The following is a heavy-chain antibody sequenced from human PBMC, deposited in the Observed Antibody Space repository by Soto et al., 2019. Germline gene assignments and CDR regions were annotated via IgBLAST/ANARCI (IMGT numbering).Heavy chain of an antibody. V-gene: IGHV3-11*01. Sequence: GGSLRLSCAASGFTFSDYYMSWIRQAPGKGLEWVSYISSSGSTIYYADSVKGRFTISRDNAKNSLYLQMNSLRAEDTAVYYCASSVPPRITIFGVVISDAFDIWGQGTMVTVSS. CDR1: GFTFSDYY. CDR2: ISSSGSTI. D-gene: IGHD3-3*01. CDR3: ASSVPPRITIFGVVISDAFDI. J-gene: IGHJ3*02.